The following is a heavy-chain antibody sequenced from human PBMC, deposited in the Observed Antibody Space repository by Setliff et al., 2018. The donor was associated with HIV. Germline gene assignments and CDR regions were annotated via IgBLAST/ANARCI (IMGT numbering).Heavy chain of an antibody. CDR2: IYYSGST. CDR1: GGSISSSSYY. V-gene: IGHV4-39*01. CDR3: ARQKTMTTYFDY. Sequence: PSETLSLTCTVSGGSISSSSYYWGWIRQPPGKGLEWIGSIYYSGSTYYNPSLQSRVTISVDTSKNQFSLKLSSVTAADTAVYYCARQKTMTTYFDYWGQGTLVTVSS. J-gene: IGHJ4*02. D-gene: IGHD4-17*01.